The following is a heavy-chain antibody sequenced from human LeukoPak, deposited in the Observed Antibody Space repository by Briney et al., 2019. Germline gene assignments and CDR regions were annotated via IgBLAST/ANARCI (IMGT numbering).Heavy chain of an antibody. Sequence: GGSLRLSCVGSGFRFSNYAMNWVRQAPGKGLQWVSALSRSGSRTFYADSVKGRFTISRDNSKNTLYLQMDSLRAGDTAIYYCAKDDSSGYYHDHWGQGTLVTVSS. CDR2: LSRSGSRT. J-gene: IGHJ5*02. CDR1: GFRFSNYA. V-gene: IGHV3-23*01. CDR3: AKDDSSGYYHDH. D-gene: IGHD3-22*01.